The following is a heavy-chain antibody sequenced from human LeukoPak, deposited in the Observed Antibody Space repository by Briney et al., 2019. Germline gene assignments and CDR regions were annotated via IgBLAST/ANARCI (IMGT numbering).Heavy chain of an antibody. V-gene: IGHV3-21*01. Sequence: GGSLRRSCAASGFTFSSYSMNWVRQAPGKGLEWVSSISSSSSYIYYADSVKGRFTISRDNAKNSLYLQMNSLRAEDTAVYYCARDSAAAGYFDYWGQGTLVTVSS. D-gene: IGHD6-13*01. CDR3: ARDSAAAGYFDY. J-gene: IGHJ4*02. CDR1: GFTFSSYS. CDR2: ISSSSSYI.